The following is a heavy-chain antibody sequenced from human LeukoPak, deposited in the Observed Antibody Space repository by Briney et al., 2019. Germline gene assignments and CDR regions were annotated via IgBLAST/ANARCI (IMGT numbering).Heavy chain of an antibody. J-gene: IGHJ3*02. CDR1: RFTFSSYV. Sequence: GGSLRLSCAASRFTFSSYVMSWVRQAPGKGLEWVSAISGGGGRTYYADSVKGRFTISRDNSKNTLYLQMNSLRAEDTAVYYCAKGTGYCDSSGYDPFDIWGQGTMVTVSS. D-gene: IGHD3-22*01. CDR3: AKGTGYCDSSGYDPFDI. V-gene: IGHV3-23*01. CDR2: ISGGGGRT.